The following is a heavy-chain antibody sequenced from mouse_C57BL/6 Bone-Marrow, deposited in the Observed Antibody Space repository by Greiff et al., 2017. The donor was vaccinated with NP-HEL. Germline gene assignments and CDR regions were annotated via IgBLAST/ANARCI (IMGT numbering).Heavy chain of an antibody. D-gene: IGHD1-1*01. CDR3: ASIYYYGSSYAAY. CDR2: IYPRSGNT. V-gene: IGHV1-81*01. J-gene: IGHJ3*01. Sequence: VQLQESGAELARPGASVKLSCKASGYTFTSYGISWVKQRTGQGLEWIGAIYPRSGNTYYNEKFKGKATLTADKSSSTAYMELRSLTSEDSAVYFCASIYYYGSSYAAYWGQGTLVTVSA. CDR1: GYTFTSYG.